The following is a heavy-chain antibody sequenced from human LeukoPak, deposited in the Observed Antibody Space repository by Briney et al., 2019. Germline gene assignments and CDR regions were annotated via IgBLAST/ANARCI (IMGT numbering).Heavy chain of an antibody. CDR2: IYTGGAT. V-gene: IGHV3-66*02. Sequence: GSLRLSCVASGFSVSANYMTWVRQAPGKGQEWVSVIYTGGATYNADSVKGRFTISRDNFKNTLYLQMNSLRTDDTAVYYCARLPKYWGQGTLVTVSS. CDR3: ARLPKY. J-gene: IGHJ4*02. CDR1: GFSVSANY.